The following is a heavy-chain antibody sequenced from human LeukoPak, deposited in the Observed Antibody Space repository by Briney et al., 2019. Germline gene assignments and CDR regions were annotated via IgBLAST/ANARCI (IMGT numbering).Heavy chain of an antibody. V-gene: IGHV3-21*01. CDR1: GFIFSSYS. CDR2: ISGSSSLI. J-gene: IGHJ6*02. CDR3: ARVTGSSGWYSMDV. D-gene: IGHD6-19*01. Sequence: GGTLRLSCAASGFIFSSYSMNWVRQAPGKGLEWVSSISGSSSLIYYADSVRGRFTISRDNAQNSLFLQMDSLRAEDTAVYYCARVTGSSGWYSMDVWGQGTTVTVSS.